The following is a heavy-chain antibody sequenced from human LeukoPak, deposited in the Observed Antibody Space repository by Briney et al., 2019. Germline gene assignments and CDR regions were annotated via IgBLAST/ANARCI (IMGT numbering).Heavy chain of an antibody. V-gene: IGHV4-4*07. CDR2: IYASGRT. D-gene: IGHD2-8*01. J-gene: IGHJ3*02. CDR3: ASAPVLDGAFDI. CDR1: NGSISNYY. Sequence: SETLSLTCTVSNGSISNYYWSWIRQSAGKGPEWIGRIYASGRTNYNPSFKSRVTMSVDTSKNQFSLKLSSVTAADTAVYYCASAPVLDGAFDIWGQGTMVTVSS.